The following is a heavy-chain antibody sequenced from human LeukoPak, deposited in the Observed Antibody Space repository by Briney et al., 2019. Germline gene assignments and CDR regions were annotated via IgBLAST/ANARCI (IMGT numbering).Heavy chain of an antibody. CDR1: GFTFSDYS. Sequence: PGGSLRLSCAASGFTFSDYSMNWVRQPPGKGLEWDASVNTVSSYIYYADSMRGRFTISNDNDKNSLFLQMNSLRAEDTAVYYCARLRRNSDRSDFFYYYDHWGQGTLVTVSS. D-gene: IGHD3-22*01. J-gene: IGHJ4*02. CDR2: VNTVSSYI. V-gene: IGHV3-21*01. CDR3: ARLRRNSDRSDFFYYYDH.